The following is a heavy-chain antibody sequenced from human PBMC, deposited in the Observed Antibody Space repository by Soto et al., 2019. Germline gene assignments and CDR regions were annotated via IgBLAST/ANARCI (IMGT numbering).Heavy chain of an antibody. CDR1: GYTFTNYG. Sequence: QVQVVQSGDEVKKPGPSVKVSCKASGYTFTNYGFSWVRQAPGQGLEWMGWISGYNGNTKYAEKFQGRVTMTTDTSKSTAHMERRSLRSNDTAVYYCAREGQAPYYYYGMDVWGQGTAVTVSS. V-gene: IGHV1-18*01. CDR2: ISGYNGNT. CDR3: AREGQAPYYYYGMDV. J-gene: IGHJ6*02.